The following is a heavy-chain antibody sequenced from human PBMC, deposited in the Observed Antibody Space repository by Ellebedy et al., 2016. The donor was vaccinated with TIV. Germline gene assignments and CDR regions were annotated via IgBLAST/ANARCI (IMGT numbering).Heavy chain of an antibody. D-gene: IGHD1-7*01. J-gene: IGHJ6*02. CDR2: VPHQGST. V-gene: IGHV4-34*01. CDR1: GGSFGASS. Sequence: MPSETLSLTFAVSGGSFGASSWTWVRQPQGKPLEWFGEVPHQGSTHSNPSLKNPAAISLDPSNKQFSLTLTSVTAADTAGYYGTRGPGTTPSTYYAAPLDVWGQGITVTVSS. CDR3: TRGPGTTPSTYYAAPLDV.